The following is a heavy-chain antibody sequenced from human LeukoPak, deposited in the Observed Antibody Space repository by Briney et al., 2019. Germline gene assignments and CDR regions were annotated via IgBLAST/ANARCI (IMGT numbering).Heavy chain of an antibody. V-gene: IGHV4-4*02. Sequence: SETLSLTCAVSGGSIRNGNWWSWVRQPPGKGLQWVGEVFHSGITNYNPSLKSRVTISVDNSKNQLSLTLTSVTAADTAVYCAREVGGDFDALDYWGQGTLVTVSS. CDR2: VFHSGIT. D-gene: IGHD4-17*01. J-gene: IGHJ4*02. CDR3: AREVGGDFDALDY. CDR1: GGSIRNGNW.